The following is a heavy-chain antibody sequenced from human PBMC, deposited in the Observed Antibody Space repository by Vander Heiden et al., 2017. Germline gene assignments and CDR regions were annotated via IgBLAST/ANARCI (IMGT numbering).Heavy chain of an antibody. CDR3: ARYDDYYYGMDV. CDR2: IYYSGST. D-gene: IGHD3-3*01. CDR1: GGSISSSSSY. V-gene: IGHV4-39*01. Sequence: QLQLQESGPGLVKPSETLSLPCTVSGGSISSSSSYWGWIRQPPGKGLEWIGSIYYSGSTYYNPSLKSRVTISVDTSKNQFSLKLSSVTAADTAVYYCARYDDYYYGMDVWGQGTTVTVSS. J-gene: IGHJ6*02.